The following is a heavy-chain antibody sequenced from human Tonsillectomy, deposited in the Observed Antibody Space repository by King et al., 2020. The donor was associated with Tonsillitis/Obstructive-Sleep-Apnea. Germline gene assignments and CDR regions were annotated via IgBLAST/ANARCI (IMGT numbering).Heavy chain of an antibody. CDR2: LNPNSGGT. D-gene: IGHD1-26*01. V-gene: IGHV1-2*04. CDR3: ARVRENNWFDP. J-gene: IGHJ5*02. CDR1: AYTFTGYY. Sequence: QLVQSGAEVMKPRASVKVSCNASAYTFTGYYINWVRQAPRQGLVLMGWLNPNSGGTKYVPNFQGWVTMTRETSTSTAYMELSRLRSDDTAVYYCARVRENNWFDPWGQGTLVTVSS.